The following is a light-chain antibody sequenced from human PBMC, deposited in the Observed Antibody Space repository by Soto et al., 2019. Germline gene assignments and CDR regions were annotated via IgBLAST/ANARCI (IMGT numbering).Light chain of an antibody. CDR1: SSDIGGYTY. CDR3: SSYAGSSNV. V-gene: IGLV2-8*01. Sequence: QSALTQPPSASGSPGQSVTISCTGTSSDIGGYTYVSWYQQHPGKAPKLMLYEVNKRPSGVPDRFSGSKSGNTASLSVSGLQAEDEADYYCSSYAGSSNVFGTGTKLTVL. J-gene: IGLJ1*01. CDR2: EVN.